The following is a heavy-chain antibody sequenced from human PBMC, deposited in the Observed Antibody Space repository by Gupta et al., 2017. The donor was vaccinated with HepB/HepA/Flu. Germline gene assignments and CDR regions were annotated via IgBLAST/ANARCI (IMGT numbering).Heavy chain of an antibody. Sequence: QVQLQESGPGLVKPSETLSLTCTVSGGSISSYSWSWIRQPPGKGLEWIGYIYYSGSTNYNPSLKSRVTISVDTSKNQFSLKLSSVTAADTAVYYCARHRPDPIGGLFPLDYWGQGTLVTVSS. D-gene: IGHD3-10*01. J-gene: IGHJ4*02. CDR1: GGSISSYS. V-gene: IGHV4-59*08. CDR2: IYYSGST. CDR3: ARHRPDPIGGLFPLDY.